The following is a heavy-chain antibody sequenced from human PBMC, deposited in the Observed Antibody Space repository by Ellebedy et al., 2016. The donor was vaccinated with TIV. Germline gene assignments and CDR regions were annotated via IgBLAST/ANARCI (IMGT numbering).Heavy chain of an antibody. J-gene: IGHJ5*02. CDR1: GFTFSAYS. V-gene: IGHV3-21*01. D-gene: IGHD6-13*01. CDR3: AREGSPLAAAGLS. CDR2: ISSSSTYI. Sequence: GGSLRLSCAASGFTFSAYSLNWVRQAPGKGLEWVAHISSSSTYIYYADSVKGRFTISRDNSKNTLYLQMNSLRADDTAVYYCAREGSPLAAAGLSWGQGTLVTVSS.